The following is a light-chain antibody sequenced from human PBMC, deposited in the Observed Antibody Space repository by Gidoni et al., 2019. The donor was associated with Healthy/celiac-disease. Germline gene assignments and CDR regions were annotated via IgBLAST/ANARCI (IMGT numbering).Light chain of an antibody. CDR1: QSVSSSY. V-gene: IGKV3-20*01. CDR3: QQYGSLIT. CDR2: GAS. J-gene: IGKJ5*01. Sequence: IVLTQSPGTLSLAPGERATLCCRASQSVSSSYLAWYQQKPGQAPRLLIYGASSRATGLPDRFSGSGSGTDFTLTISRLEPEDFAVYYCQQYGSLITFGQGTRLEIK.